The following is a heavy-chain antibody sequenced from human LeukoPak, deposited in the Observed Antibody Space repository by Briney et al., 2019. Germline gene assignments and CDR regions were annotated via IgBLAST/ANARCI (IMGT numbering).Heavy chain of an antibody. J-gene: IGHJ4*02. CDR2: IYYSGST. D-gene: IGHD3-10*01. CDR1: GGSISSYY. CDR3: ARVGWYYGSGSYVDY. Sequence: SETLSLTCTVSGGSISSYYWSWIRQPPGKGLEWIGYIYYSGSTNYNPSLKSRITISVDTSKNQFSLKLSSVTAADTAVYYCARVGWYYGSGSYVDYWGQGTLVTVSS. V-gene: IGHV4-59*01.